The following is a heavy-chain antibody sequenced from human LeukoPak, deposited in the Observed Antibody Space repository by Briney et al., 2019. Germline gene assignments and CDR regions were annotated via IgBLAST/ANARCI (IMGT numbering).Heavy chain of an antibody. CDR3: AREGGSSGWRSVDY. D-gene: IGHD6-19*01. J-gene: IGHJ4*02. CDR2: IYTSGST. CDR1: GGSISSYY. Sequence: SETLSLTCTVSGGSISSYYWSWIRQPAGKGLEWIGRIYTSGSTNYNPSFKSRVTMSVDTSKNQFSLNLSSVTAADTAVYYCAREGGSSGWRSVDYWGQGTLVTVSS. V-gene: IGHV4-4*07.